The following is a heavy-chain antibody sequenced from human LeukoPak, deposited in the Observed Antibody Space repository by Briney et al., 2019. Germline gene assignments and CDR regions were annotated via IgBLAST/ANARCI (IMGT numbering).Heavy chain of an antibody. CDR2: IIPIFGTA. D-gene: IGHD6-13*01. Sequence: SVTVSCKASGGTFSSYAISWVRQAPGQGLEWMGGIIPIFGTANYAQKFQGRVTITADESTSTAYMELSSLRSEDTAVYYCARHRIAAAGGAYYWGQGTLVTVSS. V-gene: IGHV1-69*13. J-gene: IGHJ4*02. CDR3: ARHRIAAAGGAYY. CDR1: GGTFSSYA.